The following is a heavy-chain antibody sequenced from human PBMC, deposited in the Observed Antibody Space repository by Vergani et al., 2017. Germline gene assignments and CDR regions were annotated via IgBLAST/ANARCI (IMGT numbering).Heavy chain of an antibody. J-gene: IGHJ5*02. V-gene: IGHV4-4*07. CDR3: ARDRSYCSSTSCYIRNWFDP. Sequence: QVQLQESGPGLVKPSETLSLTCTVSGGSISSYYWSWIRQPAGKGLEWIGRIYTSGSTNYNPSLKSRVTMSVDTSKNQFSLKLSSVTAADTAVYYCARDRSYCSSTSCYIRNWFDPWGQGTLVTVSS. CDR2: IYTSGST. D-gene: IGHD2-2*02. CDR1: GGSISSYY.